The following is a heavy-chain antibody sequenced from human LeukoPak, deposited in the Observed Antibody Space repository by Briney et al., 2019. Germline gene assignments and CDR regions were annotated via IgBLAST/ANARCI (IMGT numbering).Heavy chain of an antibody. V-gene: IGHV4-34*01. CDR1: GGSFSGYY. J-gene: IGHJ5*02. CDR3: AGGYSYGWGLNWFDP. D-gene: IGHD5-18*01. Sequence: SETLSLTCAVYGGSFSGYYWSWIRQPPGKGLEWIGEINHSGSTNYNPSLKSRVTISVDTSKNQFSLKLSSVTAADTAVYYCAGGYSYGWGLNWFDPWGQGTLVTVSS. CDR2: INHSGST.